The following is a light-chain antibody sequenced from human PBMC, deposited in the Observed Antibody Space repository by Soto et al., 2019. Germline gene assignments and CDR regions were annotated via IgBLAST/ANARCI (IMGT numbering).Light chain of an antibody. CDR2: GAS. V-gene: IGKV3-20*01. Sequence: ETVLTQSPGTLSLSPGERATLSCRASQSVSSSNLAWYQQRPGQAPRLLICGASSMATGIPDRFSGSGYGTEFTLKISRMEPEDFAVYYCQQYGKLLWTFGQGTEVEIK. CDR3: QQYGKLLWT. J-gene: IGKJ1*01. CDR1: QSVSSSN.